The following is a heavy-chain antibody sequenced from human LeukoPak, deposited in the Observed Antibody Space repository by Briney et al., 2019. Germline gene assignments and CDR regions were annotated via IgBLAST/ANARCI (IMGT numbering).Heavy chain of an antibody. J-gene: IGHJ4*02. CDR3: ARETPRSGYYSSPFDY. Sequence: PSETLSLTCAVYGGSFSGYYWSWIRQPPGKGLEWIGYIYYSGSTNYNPSLKSRVTISVDTSKNQFSLKLSSVTAADTAVYYCARETPRSGYYSSPFDYWGQGTLVTVSS. V-gene: IGHV4-59*01. CDR1: GGSFSGYY. CDR2: IYYSGST. D-gene: IGHD3-3*01.